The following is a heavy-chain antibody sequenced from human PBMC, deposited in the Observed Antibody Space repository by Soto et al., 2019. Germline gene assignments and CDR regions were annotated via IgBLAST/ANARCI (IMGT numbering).Heavy chain of an antibody. J-gene: IGHJ4*02. CDR1: GGTFSSYA. V-gene: IGHV1-69*13. CDR3: ARDRYCGGDCYRNDYFDY. D-gene: IGHD2-21*02. CDR2: IIPIFGTA. Sequence: SVKVSCKASGGTFSSYAISWVRQAPGQGLEWMGGIIPIFGTANYAQKFQGRVTITADESTSTAYMELSSLRSEDTAVYYCARDRYCGGDCYRNDYFDYWGKGTLGNGS.